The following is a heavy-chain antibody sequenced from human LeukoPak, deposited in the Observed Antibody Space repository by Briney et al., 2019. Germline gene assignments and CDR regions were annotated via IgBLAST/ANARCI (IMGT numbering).Heavy chain of an antibody. CDR3: ARERFLEWLPRD. CDR1: GFTFSSYA. Sequence: GGSLRLSCAASGFTFSSYAMHWVRQAPGKGLEWVAVISYDGSNKYYADSVKGRFTISRDNSKNTLYLQMNSLRAEDTAVYYCARERFLEWLPRDWGQGTLVTVSS. J-gene: IGHJ4*02. V-gene: IGHV3-30-3*01. CDR2: ISYDGSNK. D-gene: IGHD3-3*01.